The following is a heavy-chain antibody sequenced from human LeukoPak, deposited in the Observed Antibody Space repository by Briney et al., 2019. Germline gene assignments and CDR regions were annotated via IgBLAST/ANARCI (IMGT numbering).Heavy chain of an antibody. J-gene: IGHJ4*02. CDR3: AKSPYRGGSSWTEFDY. D-gene: IGHD6-13*01. V-gene: IGHV3-30*02. CDR2: VRYDTIDK. Sequence: GGSLRLSCAASGFTLRSYTMNWVRQAPGKGLEWVAFVRYDTIDKYYRDSVKGRFTISRDNSRDTVYLEMNSLRPEDTAVYYCAKSPYRGGSSWTEFDYWGQGTLVTVSS. CDR1: GFTLRSYT.